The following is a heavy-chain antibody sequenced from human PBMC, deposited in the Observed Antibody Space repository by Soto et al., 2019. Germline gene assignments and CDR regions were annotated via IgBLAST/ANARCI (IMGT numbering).Heavy chain of an antibody. J-gene: IGHJ6*03. D-gene: IGHD3-3*01. CDR2: INHSGST. CDR1: GGTFSGYY. CDR3: ARTLRDFLSGYYSTYYYYYMDV. Sequence: SETLSLTCAVYGGTFSGYYWSCIRQHTGKGPKWHREINHSGSTNYIPSPKSRVTISVDTSKNHFSLKLSSVTAADTAVYYCARTLRDFLSGYYSTYYYYYMDVWGKGTTVTVSS. V-gene: IGHV4-34*01.